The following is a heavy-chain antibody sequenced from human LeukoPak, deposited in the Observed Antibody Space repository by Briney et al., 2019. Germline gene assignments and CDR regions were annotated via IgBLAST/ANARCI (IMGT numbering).Heavy chain of an antibody. J-gene: IGHJ4*02. V-gene: IGHV5-51*01. D-gene: IGHD2-15*01. CDR3: ARRYCGSGNCHLAPYYFDY. Sequence: GESLKISCKVSGYTFTSYWIAWVRQMPGKGLEWMGIIYPADSDSRYSPSFQGQVTFSADTSITTAYLQWSSPKASDTAIYYCARRYCGSGNCHLAPYYFDYWGQGTLVTVSS. CDR2: IYPADSDS. CDR1: GYTFTSYW.